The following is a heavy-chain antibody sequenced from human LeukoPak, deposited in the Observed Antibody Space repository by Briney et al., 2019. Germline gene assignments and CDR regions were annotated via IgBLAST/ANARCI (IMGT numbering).Heavy chain of an antibody. D-gene: IGHD2-2*01. CDR2: IKSKTDGGTT. J-gene: IGHJ5*02. Sequence: GGSLRLSCAASGFTFSNAWMSWVRQAPGKGLEWVGRIKSKTDGGTTDYAAPAKGRFTISRDDSKNTLYLQMNSLKTEDTAVYYCTTAPNIVVVPAATPWGQGTLVTVSS. CDR1: GFTFSNAW. V-gene: IGHV3-15*01. CDR3: TTAPNIVVVPAATP.